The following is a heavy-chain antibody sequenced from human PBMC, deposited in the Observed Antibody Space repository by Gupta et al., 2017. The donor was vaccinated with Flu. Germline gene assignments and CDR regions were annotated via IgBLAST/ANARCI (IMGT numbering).Heavy chain of an antibody. V-gene: IGHV1-2*06. CDR2: INPMSDGT. J-gene: IGHJ5*02. CDR3: ARVYCTSASCYTGLDP. D-gene: IGHD2-2*02. Sequence: QVRLVQSGAEVKKPGASVKVSCKASGYTFTDNYIHWVRQAPGQGLEWMGRINPMSDGTNYARKFQGRVTMTRDTSISTAYMELTRLRSDDTAVYYCARVYCTSASCYTGLDPWGQGTLVTVSA. CDR1: GYTFTDNY.